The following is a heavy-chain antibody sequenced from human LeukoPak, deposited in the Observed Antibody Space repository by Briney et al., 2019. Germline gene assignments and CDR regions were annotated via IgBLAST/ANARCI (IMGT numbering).Heavy chain of an antibody. CDR3: AKDITISDGGSDPVDY. CDR2: IRYDGSNK. J-gene: IGHJ4*02. CDR1: GFTFSSYG. Sequence: GGSLRLSCAASGFTFSSYGMHWVRQAPGKGLEWVAFIRYDGSNKFYADAVRGRFTISRDNSKNALYLQMNSLRAEDTAVYYCAKDITISDGGSDPVDYWGQGTLVTVSS. V-gene: IGHV3-30*02. D-gene: IGHD4-23*01.